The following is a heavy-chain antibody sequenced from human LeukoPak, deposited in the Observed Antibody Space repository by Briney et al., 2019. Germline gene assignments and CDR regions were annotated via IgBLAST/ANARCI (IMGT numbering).Heavy chain of an antibody. CDR2: ISAYNGNT. D-gene: IGHD6-6*01. V-gene: IGHV1-18*01. CDR1: GYTFTSYG. Sequence: ASVKVSCKASGYTFTSYGISWVRQAPGQGLEWMGWISAYNGNTNYAQKLQGRATMTTDTSTSTAYMELRSLRSDDTAVYYCAREFGYSSSSDFDYWGQGTLVTVSS. J-gene: IGHJ4*02. CDR3: AREFGYSSSSDFDY.